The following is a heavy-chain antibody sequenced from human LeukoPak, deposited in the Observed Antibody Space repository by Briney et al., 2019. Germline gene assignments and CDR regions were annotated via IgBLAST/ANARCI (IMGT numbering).Heavy chain of an antibody. D-gene: IGHD2-2*02. J-gene: IGHJ4*02. CDR3: ARLRVRYCSSTSCYTRGHFDY. V-gene: IGHV4-38-2*01. CDR2: IYHSGST. CDR1: GYSISSGYY. Sequence: SETLSLTCAVSGYSISSGYYWGWIRQPPGKGLEWIGSIYHSGSTYYNPSLKSRVTISVDTSKNQFSLKLSSVTAADTAVYYRARLRVRYCSSTSCYTRGHFDYWGQGTLVTVSS.